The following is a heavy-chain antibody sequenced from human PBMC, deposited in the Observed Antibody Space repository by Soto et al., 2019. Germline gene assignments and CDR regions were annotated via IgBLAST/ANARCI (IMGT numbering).Heavy chain of an antibody. CDR2: MNPNTGDT. CDR1: GYTFISYD. J-gene: IGHJ4*02. Sequence: QVQLVQSGAEVKNPGASVKVSCKASGYTFISYDINWVRQATGQGLEWMGWMNPNTGDTGYAQKFQGRVTMTRNTSINTANLELSSLRSDDTAVYFCARGDGYIFGYWGQGTLVTVSS. D-gene: IGHD5-12*01. CDR3: ARGDGYIFGY. V-gene: IGHV1-8*01.